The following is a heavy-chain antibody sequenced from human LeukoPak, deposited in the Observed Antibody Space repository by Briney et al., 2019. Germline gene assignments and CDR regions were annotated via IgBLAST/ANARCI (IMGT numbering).Heavy chain of an antibody. V-gene: IGHV3-33*01. CDR2: IWYDGSDK. CDR1: GFTFSSYG. D-gene: IGHD5-24*01. J-gene: IGHJ6*03. Sequence: GGSLRLSCATSGFTFSSYGMHWVRQAPGKGLEWVAFIWYDGSDKYYADSVKGRFTISRDNSKNTLYLQMSSLRAEDPAVYYCARGRPAPYYYYYYMDVWGKGTTVTVSS. CDR3: ARGRPAPYYYYYYMDV.